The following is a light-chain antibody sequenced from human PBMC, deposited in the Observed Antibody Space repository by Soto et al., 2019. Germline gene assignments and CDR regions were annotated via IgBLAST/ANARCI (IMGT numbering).Light chain of an antibody. CDR2: DVN. CDR3: SSYTITSTRL. CDR1: SSDIGAFDL. J-gene: IGLJ1*01. Sequence: QSVLTQPASVSGSPGQSITISCTGTSSDIGAFDLVSWYQQHPGKAPKLIIYDVNIRPSGVSSRFSGSKSGNTASLTISGLQAEDEADYYCSSYTITSTRLFGTGTKVTVL. V-gene: IGLV2-14*01.